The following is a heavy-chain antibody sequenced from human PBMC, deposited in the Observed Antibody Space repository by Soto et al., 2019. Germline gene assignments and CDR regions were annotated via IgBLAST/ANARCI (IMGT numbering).Heavy chain of an antibody. Sequence: SETLSLTCAVYGGSFSGYYWSWIRQPPGKGLEWIGEINHSGSTNYNPSLKSRVTISVDRSKNQFSLKLSSVTAADTAVYYCARAGDSSGPVALGYWGQGTLVPVSS. D-gene: IGHD6-19*01. CDR3: ARAGDSSGPVALGY. V-gene: IGHV4-34*01. CDR1: GGSFSGYY. CDR2: INHSGST. J-gene: IGHJ4*02.